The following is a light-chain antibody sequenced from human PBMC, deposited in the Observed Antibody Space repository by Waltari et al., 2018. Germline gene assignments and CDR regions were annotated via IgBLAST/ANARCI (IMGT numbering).Light chain of an antibody. CDR2: GAS. CDR1: QSVSSSY. CDR3: QQYGSSPRT. J-gene: IGKJ1*01. V-gene: IGKV3-20*01. Sequence: EIVLTQSPGTLSLSQGERAALSCRASQSVSSSYLAWYQQKPGQAPRLLLYGASSRATGIPDRFSGSGSGTDFTLTISRLEPEDFAVYYCQQYGSSPRTFGQGTKVEIK.